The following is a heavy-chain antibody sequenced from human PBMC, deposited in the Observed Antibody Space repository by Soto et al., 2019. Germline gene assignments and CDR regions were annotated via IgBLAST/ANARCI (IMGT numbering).Heavy chain of an antibody. CDR2: MNPNSGNT. J-gene: IGHJ4*02. Sequence: QVQLVQSGAEVKKPGASVKVSCKASGYTFTSYDINWVRQATGQGLEWMGWMNPNSGNTGYAQKFXGXAXMXXNTSITTAYMELSSLRSEDTAVYYCARERSGTPDYWGQGTLVTVSS. CDR1: GYTFTSYD. CDR3: ARERSGTPDY. V-gene: IGHV1-8*01. D-gene: IGHD1-1*01.